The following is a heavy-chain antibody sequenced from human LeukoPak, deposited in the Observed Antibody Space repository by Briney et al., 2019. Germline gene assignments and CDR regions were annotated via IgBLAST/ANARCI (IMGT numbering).Heavy chain of an antibody. J-gene: IGHJ4*02. D-gene: IGHD3-22*01. Sequence: GGSLRLSYAASGFTFSSYWMNWVRQAPGKGLVWVSRIASDGSSTTYADSVKGRFSISRDNAKNTLYLQMNSLRVEDTAVYYCARGGYYYDSSGYYPGDYWGQGTLVTVSS. CDR1: GFTFSSYW. V-gene: IGHV3-74*01. CDR2: IASDGSST. CDR3: ARGGYYYDSSGYYPGDY.